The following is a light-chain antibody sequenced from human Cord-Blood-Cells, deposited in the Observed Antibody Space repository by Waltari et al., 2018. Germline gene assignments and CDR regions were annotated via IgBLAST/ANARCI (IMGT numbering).Light chain of an antibody. CDR3: QKYNSAPQT. CDR1: QSISSW. Sequence: DIQMTQSPSTLSASVGDRVTITCRASQSISSWLAWYQQKPGKAPKLLIYKASSLESGVPSRFSGSGSGTEFTLTISSLQPEDVATYYCQKYNSAPQTFGGGTKVEIK. V-gene: IGKV1-5*03. CDR2: KAS. J-gene: IGKJ4*01.